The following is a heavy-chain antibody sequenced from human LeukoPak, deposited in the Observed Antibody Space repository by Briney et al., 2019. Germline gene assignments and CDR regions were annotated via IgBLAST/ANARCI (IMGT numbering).Heavy chain of an antibody. CDR1: GYTFTGYY. J-gene: IGHJ6*02. D-gene: IGHD3-10*01. CDR2: INPNSGGT. Sequence: GASVKVSCKASGYTFTGYYMHWVRQAPGQGLEWMGWINPNSGGTNYAQKFQGRVTMTRDTSISTAYMELSRLRSDDTAVYYCARFGITMVRGTFLDYYYYGMDVWGQGTTVTASS. CDR3: ARFGITMVRGTFLDYYYYGMDV. V-gene: IGHV1-2*02.